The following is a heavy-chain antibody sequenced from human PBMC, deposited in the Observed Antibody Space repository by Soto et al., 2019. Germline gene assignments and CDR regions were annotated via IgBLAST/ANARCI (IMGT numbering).Heavy chain of an antibody. CDR2: ISSSGSTI. D-gene: IGHD3-16*01. CDR3: ATDPVNRAKGLGYYYYGMAV. J-gene: IGHJ6*02. V-gene: IGHV3-48*03. Sequence: WVFLRLSYAAAGVNCRSHEINCVRHAPAQGLELVSSISSSGSTIYYADSVKGRFTISRDNAKNSLYLQMNSLRAEDTAVYYCATDPVNRAKGLGYYYYGMAVWGQGTTVTVSS. CDR1: GVNCRSHE.